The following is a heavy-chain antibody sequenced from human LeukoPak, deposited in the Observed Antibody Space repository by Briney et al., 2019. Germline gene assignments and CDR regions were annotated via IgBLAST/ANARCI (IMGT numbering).Heavy chain of an antibody. CDR2: FAVEDGKT. J-gene: IGHJ4*02. V-gene: IGHV1-24*01. CDR1: GYSITDFS. CDR3: ATGFTTPDY. D-gene: IGHD1-1*01. Sequence: GASVKVSCKVSGYSITDFSMHWVRQAPGKGLEWMGTFAVEDGKTIYVQKFRGRVTMTEDTSTDTAYMDLSSLRSDDTAVYYCATGFTTPDYWGQGTLVTVSS.